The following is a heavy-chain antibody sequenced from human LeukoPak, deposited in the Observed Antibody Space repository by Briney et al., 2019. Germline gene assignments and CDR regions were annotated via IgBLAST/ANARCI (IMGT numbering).Heavy chain of an antibody. CDR1: GFTFSTYW. CDR3: ANVGVAAASPPFYLDV. D-gene: IGHD2-2*01. J-gene: IGHJ6*03. CDR2: INGDESST. Sequence: GGSLRLSCAASGFTFSTYWMHWVRQAPGKGLVWVSRINGDESSTNYADFVKGRFTISRDNAKKTLYLQMNSLGAEDTAEYFCANVGVAAASPPFYLDVWGKGTTVTVSS. V-gene: IGHV3-74*01.